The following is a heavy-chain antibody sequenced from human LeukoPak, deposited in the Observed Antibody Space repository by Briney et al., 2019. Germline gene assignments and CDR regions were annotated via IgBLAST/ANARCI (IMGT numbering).Heavy chain of an antibody. Sequence: ASVKVSCKASGYTFTDNYIHWVRQAPGQGLEWMGRVNPDSGGINYAQKFQGRVTMTRDTSINTAFVELRRLRSDDTATYYCARVQNYHDRSGYSDDTFDVWGHGTMITVSS. CDR1: GYTFTDNY. CDR3: ARVQNYHDRSGYSDDTFDV. J-gene: IGHJ3*01. V-gene: IGHV1-2*06. D-gene: IGHD3-22*01. CDR2: VNPDSGGI.